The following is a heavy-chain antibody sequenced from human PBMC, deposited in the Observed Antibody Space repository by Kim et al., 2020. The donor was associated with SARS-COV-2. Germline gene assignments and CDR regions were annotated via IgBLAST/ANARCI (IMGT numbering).Heavy chain of an antibody. CDR2: IYYSGST. CDR3: ARGLDSSGYPGDDAFDI. V-gene: IGHV4-31*03. Sequence: SETLSLTCTVSGGSISSGGYYWSWIRQHPGKGLEWIGYIYYSGSTYYNPSLKSRVTISVDTSKNQFSLKLSSVTAADTAVYYCARGLDSSGYPGDDAFDIWGQGTMVTVSS. CDR1: GGSISSGGYY. D-gene: IGHD3-22*01. J-gene: IGHJ3*02.